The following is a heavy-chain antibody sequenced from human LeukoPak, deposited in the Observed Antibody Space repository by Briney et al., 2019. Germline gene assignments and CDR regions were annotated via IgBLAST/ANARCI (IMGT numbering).Heavy chain of an antibody. V-gene: IGHV4-34*01. J-gene: IGHJ5*02. CDR1: GGSFSDYY. CDR3: ARGAAGYTYGWQP. CDR2: VNPSGSI. Sequence: SETLSLTCAVFGGSFSDYYWSWIRQPPGKGLEWIGEVNPSGSINYNLSLKSRVTISADMSKKQFSLKLSSVTAADTAVYYCARGAAGYTYGWQPWGQGTLVTVSS. D-gene: IGHD5-18*01.